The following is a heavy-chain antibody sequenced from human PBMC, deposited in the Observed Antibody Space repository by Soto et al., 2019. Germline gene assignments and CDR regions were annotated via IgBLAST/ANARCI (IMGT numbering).Heavy chain of an antibody. J-gene: IGHJ4*02. V-gene: IGHV4-34*01. CDR3: ARDKITGLFDY. D-gene: IGHD2-8*02. CDR2: INHTGST. Sequence: QVQLQQWGAGLLKPSETLSLPCAVYGGSFSGYSWTWIRQPPGTGLEWSGEINHTGSTNYNPTLKSRVTISVDTSKNQYSLKMTSVTAADTAVYYCARDKITGLFDYWGQGTLVTVSS. CDR1: GGSFSGYS.